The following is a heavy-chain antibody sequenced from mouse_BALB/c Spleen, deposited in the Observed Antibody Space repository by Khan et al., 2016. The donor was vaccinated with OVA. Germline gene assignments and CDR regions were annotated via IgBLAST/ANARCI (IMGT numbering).Heavy chain of an antibody. CDR1: GFSLTNYG. V-gene: IGHV2-3*01. Sequence: QVQLKESGPGLVAPSQSLSLTCTVSGFSLTNYGVSWFLQPPPKGPEWLGVIWDDGNTTYHSAPISRLSISKDNSNSHVFFILISLQTADTATYYCASYYGNYPDASDYWGQGTSVTVSS. CDR2: IWDDGNT. CDR3: ASYYGNYPDASDY. D-gene: IGHD2-10*01. J-gene: IGHJ4*01.